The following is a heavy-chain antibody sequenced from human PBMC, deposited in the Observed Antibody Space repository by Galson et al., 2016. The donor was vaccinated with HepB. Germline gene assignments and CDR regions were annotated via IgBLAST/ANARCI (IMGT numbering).Heavy chain of an antibody. CDR2: ISRSTTYM. D-gene: IGHD5-12*01. J-gene: IGHJ4*02. V-gene: IGHV3-21*01. CDR3: ARLASFGGSEGGPDY. CDR1: GFVFTAYE. Sequence: SLRLSCATSGFVFTAYEVHWVRQAPAKGLEWVSSISRSTTYMYYADSVKGRFTISRDNAKNSLYLQMNSLRGDDTAVYYCARLASFGGSEGGPDYWGQGTLVTVSS.